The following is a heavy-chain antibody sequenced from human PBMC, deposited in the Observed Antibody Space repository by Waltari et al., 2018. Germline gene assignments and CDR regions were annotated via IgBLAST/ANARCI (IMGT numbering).Heavy chain of an antibody. Sequence: QLQLQESGPGLVKPSEPRSLTCTVSGGSVRSRSYYWGWIRQPPGKGLEWSWSIYHSGSTYYNPSLKIRVTISVDTSKNQFSLKLTSVTAADTAVYYCASGWSGSYLPDSWGQGTLVTVSS. D-gene: IGHD1-26*01. J-gene: IGHJ4*02. CDR1: GGSVRSRSYY. CDR3: ASGWSGSYLPDS. CDR2: IYHSGST. V-gene: IGHV4-39*07.